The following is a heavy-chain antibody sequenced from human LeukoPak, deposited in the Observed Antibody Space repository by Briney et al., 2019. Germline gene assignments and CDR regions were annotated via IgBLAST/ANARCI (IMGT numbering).Heavy chain of an antibody. J-gene: IGHJ3*02. CDR1: GYTFTGYY. D-gene: IGHD1-26*01. CDR2: INPNSGGT. V-gene: IGHV1-2*02. CDR3: ARRGVGAKGDAFDI. Sequence: GASVKVSCKASGYTFTGYYMHWVRQAPGQGLEWMGWINPNSGGTNYAQKFQGRVTMTRDTSISTAYMELSSLRSDDTAVYYCARRGVGAKGDAFDIWGQGTMVTVSS.